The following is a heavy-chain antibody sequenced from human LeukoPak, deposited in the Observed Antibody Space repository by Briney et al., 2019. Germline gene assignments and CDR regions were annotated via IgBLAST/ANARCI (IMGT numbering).Heavy chain of an antibody. V-gene: IGHV4-38-2*02. CDR3: ASDILTGLNPY. Sequence: SETLSLTCSVSGYSISYGYFWAWIRQPPGKGLEWIGSVYHSGSTHYTPSFKSRVTISVDTSKNQFSLKLSSVTAADTAVYYCASDILTGLNPYWGQGTLVTVSS. D-gene: IGHD3-9*01. CDR2: VYHSGST. J-gene: IGHJ4*02. CDR1: GYSISYGYF.